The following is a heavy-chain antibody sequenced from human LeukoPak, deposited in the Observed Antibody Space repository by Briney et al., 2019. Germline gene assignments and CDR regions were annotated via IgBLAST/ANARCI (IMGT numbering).Heavy chain of an antibody. V-gene: IGHV3-21*01. D-gene: IGHD2-15*01. CDR2: ISSSSSYI. CDR3: AREYCSGGSCKYFDY. Sequence: GGSLRLSCEASGFNFNTYSMNWVRQAPGKGLEWVSSISSSSSYIYYADSVKGRFTISRDNAKNSLYLQMNSLRAEDTAVYYCAREYCSGGSCKYFDYWGQGTLVTVSS. CDR1: GFNFNTYS. J-gene: IGHJ4*02.